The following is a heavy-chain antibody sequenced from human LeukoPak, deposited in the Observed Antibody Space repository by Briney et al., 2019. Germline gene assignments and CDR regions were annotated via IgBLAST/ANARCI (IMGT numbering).Heavy chain of an antibody. CDR1: GFSFTTYS. Sequence: GGSLRLSCAASGFSFTTYSMNWVRQASGEGLEWVSSISSSSSYIYYADSVKGRFTISRDNAKNSLYLQMNSLRAEDTAVYYCARLVRAYCGGDCRDAFDYWGQGTLVTVSS. CDR2: ISSSSSYI. V-gene: IGHV3-21*01. J-gene: IGHJ4*02. CDR3: ARLVRAYCGGDCRDAFDY. D-gene: IGHD2-21*02.